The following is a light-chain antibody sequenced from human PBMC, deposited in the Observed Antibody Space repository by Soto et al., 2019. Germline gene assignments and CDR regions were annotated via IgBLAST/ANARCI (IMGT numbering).Light chain of an antibody. CDR3: QQRSSWPPIT. V-gene: IGKV3-11*01. Sequence: EVLMTQSPATLSVSPGERVILSCRASQRISNDLAWYQQKAGQAPRLLIYDASTRATGIPARFNGSGSGTDFTLTISSLETEDFAAYYYCQQRSSWPPITFGQGTRLEIK. CDR1: QRISND. J-gene: IGKJ5*01. CDR2: DAS.